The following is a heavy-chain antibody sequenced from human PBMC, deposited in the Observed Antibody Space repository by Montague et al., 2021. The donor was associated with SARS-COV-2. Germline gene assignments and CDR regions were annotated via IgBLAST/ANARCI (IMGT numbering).Heavy chain of an antibody. CDR2: TYYRSKWYN. D-gene: IGHD1-1*01. V-gene: IGHV6-1*01. CDR3: TSGREGNYNVMDV. CDR1: GDSVSSHSAT. J-gene: IGHJ6*02. Sequence: CAISGDSVSSHSATWNWVRQSPSRGLECLGRTYYRSKWYNDYAXXXRGRVTINPDTSKNQFSLQLNSVTPEDTAIYYCTSGREGNYNVMDVWGQGTTVTVSS.